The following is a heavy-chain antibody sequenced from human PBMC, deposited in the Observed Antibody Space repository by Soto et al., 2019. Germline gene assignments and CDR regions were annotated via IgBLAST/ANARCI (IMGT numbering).Heavy chain of an antibody. CDR1: GFTFSEYD. CDR3: ARTDTGGTYFEF. D-gene: IGHD3-16*01. CDR2: ISYLGTKT. Sequence: SGGSLRLSCADSGFTFSEYDMHWVRQAPGKGLEWVALISYLGTKTDYADSVKGRFTISRDNFKKTVSLQMESLRAEDSAVYFCARTDTGGTYFEFCGRGTLVTVSS. V-gene: IGHV3-33*08. J-gene: IGHJ4*02.